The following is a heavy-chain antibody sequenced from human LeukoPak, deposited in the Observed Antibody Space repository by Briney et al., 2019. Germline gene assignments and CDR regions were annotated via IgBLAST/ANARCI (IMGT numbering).Heavy chain of an antibody. J-gene: IGHJ3*01. CDR3: AKGTLSIWPVPFDF. CDR1: GFSFSNYA. CDR2: IRGNGSST. Sequence: PTGGSLRLSCAASGFSFSNYAMAWVRQGPGKGLEWVSTIRGNGSSTNYADSVEGRFTISRDNSRNTLFLQMNSLRGEDTAVYFCAKGTLSIWPVPFDFWGQGTLVTVSS. V-gene: IGHV3-23*01. D-gene: IGHD1/OR15-1a*01.